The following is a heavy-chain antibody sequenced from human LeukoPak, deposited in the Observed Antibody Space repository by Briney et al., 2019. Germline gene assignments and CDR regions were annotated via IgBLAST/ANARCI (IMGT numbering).Heavy chain of an antibody. CDR3: ARDGYCSGGSCYADGFEP. CDR1: AGSTSSGGYY. V-gene: IGHV4-31*03. Sequence: SETLSLTCTVAAGSTSSGGYYCSWLRQHPGTGLDGFGYIKYSGTTYYNPSLKSRVTISGDTSKNQSSLKLSSVTAADTAVYYCARDGYCSGGSCYADGFEPWGQGTLVTVSS. D-gene: IGHD2-15*01. J-gene: IGHJ5*02. CDR2: IKYSGTT.